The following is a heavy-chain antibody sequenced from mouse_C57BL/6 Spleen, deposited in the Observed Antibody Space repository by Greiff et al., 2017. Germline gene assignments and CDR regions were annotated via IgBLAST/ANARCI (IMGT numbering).Heavy chain of an antibody. V-gene: IGHV1-69*01. CDR2: IDPSDSYT. D-gene: IGHD2-3*01. CDR1: GYTFTSYW. J-gene: IGHJ1*03. CDR3: ARGRDIYDGSYWYFDV. Sequence: VQLQQPGAELVMPGASVKLSCKASGYTFTSYWMHWVKQRPGQGLEWIGEIDPSDSYTNYNQKFKGKSTLTVDKSSSTAYMQLSSLTSEDSAVYYCARGRDIYDGSYWYFDVWGTGTTVTVSS.